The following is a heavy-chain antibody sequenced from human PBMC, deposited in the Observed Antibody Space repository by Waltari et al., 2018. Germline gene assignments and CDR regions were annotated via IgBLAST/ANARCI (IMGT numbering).Heavy chain of an antibody. CDR2: ISWNSGSI. D-gene: IGHD5-12*01. J-gene: IGHJ4*02. Sequence: EVQLVESGGGLVQPGRSLRLSCAASGFTFDDYAMHWVRQAPGKGLEWVSGISWNSGSIGYADSVKGRFTISRDNSKNTLYLQMNSLRAEDTAVYYCAKVQGGLGYWGQGTLVTVSS. V-gene: IGHV3-9*01. CDR1: GFTFDDYA. CDR3: AKVQGGLGY.